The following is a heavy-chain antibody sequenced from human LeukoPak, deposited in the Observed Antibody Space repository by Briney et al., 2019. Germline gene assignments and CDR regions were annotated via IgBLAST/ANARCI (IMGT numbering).Heavy chain of an antibody. CDR3: ARGTTYDYVWGSYRPPLDY. CDR1: GGAFRGYY. J-gene: IGHJ4*02. V-gene: IGHV4-34*01. D-gene: IGHD3-16*02. CDR2: IKHSGNT. Sequence: PSETLSLTRAVYGGAFRGYYLSWIPQPPGKGLEWIGGIKHSGNTNHNPSLKSRVTISVDTSKNQFSLKLSSVTAADTAVYYCARGTTYDYVWGSYRPPLDYWGQGTLVTVSS.